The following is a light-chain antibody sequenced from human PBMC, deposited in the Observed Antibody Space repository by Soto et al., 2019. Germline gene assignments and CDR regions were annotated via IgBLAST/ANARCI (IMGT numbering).Light chain of an antibody. V-gene: IGLV2-14*01. Sequence: QSVLTQPASVSGSPGQSITISCTGTSSDVGGYNYVSWFQHHPGKAPKLIIYEVSYRPSGVSARFSGSKSGDTASLTIPGLQAEDEADYYCSSFTNTITRYAFGTGTKLTVL. CDR1: SSDVGGYNY. CDR2: EVS. J-gene: IGLJ1*01. CDR3: SSFTNTITRYA.